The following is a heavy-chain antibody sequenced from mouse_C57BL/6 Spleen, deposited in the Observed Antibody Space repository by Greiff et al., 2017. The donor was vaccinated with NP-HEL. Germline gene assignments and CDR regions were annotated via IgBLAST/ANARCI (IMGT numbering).Heavy chain of an antibody. J-gene: IGHJ1*03. CDR3: ARKGGIYYGNYDWYFDV. V-gene: IGHV2-9-1*01. CDR2: IWTGGGT. D-gene: IGHD2-1*01. CDR1: GFSLTSYA. Sequence: QVQLQQSGPGLVAPSQSLSITCTVSGFSLTSYAISWVRQPPGKGLEWLGVIWTGGGTNYNSALKSRLSISKDNSKSQVFLKMNSLQTDDTARYYCARKGGIYYGNYDWYFDVWGTGTTVTVSS.